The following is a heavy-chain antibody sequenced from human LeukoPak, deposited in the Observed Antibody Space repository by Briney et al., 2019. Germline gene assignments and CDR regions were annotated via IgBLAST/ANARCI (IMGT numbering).Heavy chain of an antibody. V-gene: IGHV4-59*02. J-gene: IGHJ3*01. CDR3: ARGGARGSSAFDV. D-gene: IGHD3-10*01. CDR2: IYYSGST. Sequence: SETLSLPCTVSGGSVNDCYWNGIRQPPGKGREWIGYIYYSGSTDYNPSLKSRVTMSVDTSKNQFSLKLNSVTAADTAVYYCARGGARGSSAFDVWGQGTMVIVSA. CDR1: GGSVNDCY.